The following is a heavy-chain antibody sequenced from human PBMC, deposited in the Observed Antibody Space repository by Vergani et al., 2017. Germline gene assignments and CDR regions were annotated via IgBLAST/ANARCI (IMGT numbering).Heavy chain of an antibody. D-gene: IGHD3-10*01. J-gene: IGHJ3*01. CDR2: IYTSGST. Sequence: QVQLQESGPGLVKPSQTLSLTCTVSGGSISSGSYYWSWIRQPAGKGLEWIGRIYTSGSTNYNPSLKSRVTMSVDTSKNQFSLKLSSLTAADTAVYYCARPVGPSAIADGYHVWGQGTMVTVS. CDR3: ARPVGPSAIADGYHV. V-gene: IGHV4-61*02. CDR1: GGSISSGSYY.